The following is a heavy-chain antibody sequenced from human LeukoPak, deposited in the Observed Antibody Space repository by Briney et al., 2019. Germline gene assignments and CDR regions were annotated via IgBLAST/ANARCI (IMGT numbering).Heavy chain of an antibody. J-gene: IGHJ5*02. V-gene: IGHV3-30*07. CDR3: ARRPGWFDP. Sequence: GGSLRLSCVASGFTFSRNVLHWVRQAPGKGLEWVATISYDGNNKFHADSVKGRFTISRDNSRNTVYLQMDSLRAEDTAVYYCARRPGWFDPWGQGTLVTVSS. CDR2: ISYDGNNK. CDR1: GFTFSRNV.